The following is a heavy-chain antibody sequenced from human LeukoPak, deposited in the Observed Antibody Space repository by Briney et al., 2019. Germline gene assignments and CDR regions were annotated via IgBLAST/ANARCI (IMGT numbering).Heavy chain of an antibody. D-gene: IGHD4-17*01. Sequence: SETLSLTCTVSGGSISSGGYYWSWIRQHPGTGLEWIGYIYYSGSTYYNPSLKSRVTISVDTSKNQFSLKLSSVTAADTAVYYCARDLPLRPYYFDYWGQGTLVTVSS. CDR3: ARDLPLRPYYFDY. CDR2: IYYSGST. CDR1: GGSISSGGYY. J-gene: IGHJ4*02. V-gene: IGHV4-31*03.